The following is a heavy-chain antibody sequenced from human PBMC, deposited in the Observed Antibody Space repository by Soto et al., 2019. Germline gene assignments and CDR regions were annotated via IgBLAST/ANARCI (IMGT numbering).Heavy chain of an antibody. J-gene: IGHJ3*02. Sequence: GSCPTLVNPTQTLTLTCTFSGFSLSTSGVGXGWIRQPPGKALEWLALIYWNDDKRYSPSLKSRLTITKDTSKNQVVLTMTNMDPVDTATYYCALRQELERIDAFHIRGQGTMVTV. CDR1: GFSLSTSGVG. CDR3: ALRQELERIDAFHI. CDR2: IYWNDDK. V-gene: IGHV2-5*01. D-gene: IGHD1-1*01.